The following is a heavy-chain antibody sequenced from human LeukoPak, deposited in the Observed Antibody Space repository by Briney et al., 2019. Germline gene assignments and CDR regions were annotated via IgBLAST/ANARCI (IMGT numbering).Heavy chain of an antibody. V-gene: IGHV4-31*03. CDR3: ARGLDSRKLGY. Sequence: PSQTLSLTCTVSGASFNSDDQYWNWLRQSPGLSLEWIGSIHPSGMLYNNPSLESRVTMSSDTSKNHYSLNLNSVTAADTAVYFCARGLDSRKLGYWGQGILVTVSS. J-gene: IGHJ4*02. CDR1: GASFNSDDQY. D-gene: IGHD3-22*01. CDR2: IHPSGML.